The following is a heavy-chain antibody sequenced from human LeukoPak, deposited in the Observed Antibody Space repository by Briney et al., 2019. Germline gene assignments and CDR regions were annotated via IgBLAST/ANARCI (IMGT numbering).Heavy chain of an antibody. Sequence: SGTLSLTCTVSGGSISSGEYHWSWIRQPPGKGLEWIGYIYYTGNTYYTPSLKSRVTISVDTSKNQFSLKLSSVTAADAGVYHCARRHLEGYNAYGLFDYWGQGTLVTVSS. CDR2: IYYTGNT. J-gene: IGHJ4*02. V-gene: IGHV4-30-4*01. D-gene: IGHD5-12*01. CDR1: GGSISSGEYH. CDR3: ARRHLEGYNAYGLFDY.